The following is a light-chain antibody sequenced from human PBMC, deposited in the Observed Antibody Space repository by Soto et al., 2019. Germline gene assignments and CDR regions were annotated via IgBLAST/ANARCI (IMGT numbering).Light chain of an antibody. J-gene: IGKJ5*01. CDR2: DIS. CDR3: QQRSNWIT. Sequence: EIVMTQSPATLSASPGERATLSCRASQSVAGSLSWYQQKPCQAPRLLIYDISTRATSIPAMFSGSGSGTYGTLTVSSLDPEELAVYYCQQRSNWITFGQGTRLEIK. V-gene: IGKV3-11*01. CDR1: QSVAGS.